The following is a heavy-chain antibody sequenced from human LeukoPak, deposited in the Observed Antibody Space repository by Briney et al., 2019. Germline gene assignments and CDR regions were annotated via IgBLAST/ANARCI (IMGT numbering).Heavy chain of an antibody. V-gene: IGHV5-51*01. CDR3: ARQALGYCTNGVCYGRGYFDY. Sequence: GESLKISCKGSGYSFTSYWIGWVRQMPGKGLEWMGIIYPGDSDTRYSPSFQGQVTISADKSISTAYLQWSSLKASGTAMYYCARQALGYCTNGVCYGRGYFDYWGQGTLVTVSS. J-gene: IGHJ4*02. D-gene: IGHD2-8*01. CDR1: GYSFTSYW. CDR2: IYPGDSDT.